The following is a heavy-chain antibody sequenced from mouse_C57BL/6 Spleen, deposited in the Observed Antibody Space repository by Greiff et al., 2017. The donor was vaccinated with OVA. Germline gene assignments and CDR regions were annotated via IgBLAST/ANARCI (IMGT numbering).Heavy chain of an antibody. J-gene: IGHJ3*01. Sequence: QVQLQQPGAELVKPGASVKVSCKASGYTFTSYWMHWVKQRPGQGLEWLGRIHPSDSDTNYNQKFKGKATLTVDKSSSTAYMQLSSLTSEDSAVYYCAIEDGSSFPFAYWGQGTLVTVSA. CDR1: GYTFTSYW. CDR3: AIEDGSSFPFAY. V-gene: IGHV1-74*01. CDR2: IHPSDSDT. D-gene: IGHD1-1*01.